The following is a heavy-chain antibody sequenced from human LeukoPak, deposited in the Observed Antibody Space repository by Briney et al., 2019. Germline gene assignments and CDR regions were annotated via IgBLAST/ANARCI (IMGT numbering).Heavy chain of an antibody. CDR1: GGSISSSDYY. V-gene: IGHV4-39*07. CDR2: IYYSGYT. Sequence: SETLSLTCTVSGGSISSSDYYWGWIRQPPGKGLEWIGSIYYSGYTNYNPSLKSRVTISVDTSKNQFSLKLSSVTAADTAVYYCARMRIAARPGYYYMDVWGKGTTVTVSS. D-gene: IGHD6-6*01. J-gene: IGHJ6*03. CDR3: ARMRIAARPGYYYMDV.